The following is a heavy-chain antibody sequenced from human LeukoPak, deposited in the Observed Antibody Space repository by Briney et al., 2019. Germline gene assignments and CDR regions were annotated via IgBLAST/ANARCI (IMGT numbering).Heavy chain of an antibody. CDR2: IDHSGST. CDR1: GGSFGVYY. Sequence: SETLSLTCAVYGGSFGVYYWSWIRQPPGKGLEWIGEIDHSGSTNYNPSLKSRVTISVDTSKNQFSLKLSSVTAADAAVYYCARGRITMVRGGYYYYYMDVWGKGTTVTVSS. CDR3: ARGRITMVRGGYYYYYMDV. V-gene: IGHV4-34*01. J-gene: IGHJ6*03. D-gene: IGHD3-10*01.